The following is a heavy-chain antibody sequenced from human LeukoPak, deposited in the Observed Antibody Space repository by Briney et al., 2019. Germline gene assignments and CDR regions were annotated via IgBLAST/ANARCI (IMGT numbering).Heavy chain of an antibody. J-gene: IGHJ4*02. CDR2: INAGNGNT. V-gene: IGHV1-3*01. CDR3: ASERSAWVVVPAAKTGAFDY. Sequence: GASVKVSCKASGYTFTSYAMHWVRQAPGQRLEWMGWINAGNGNTKYSQKFQGRVTITRDTSASTAYMELSSLRSEDTAVYYCASERSAWVVVPAAKTGAFDYWGQGTLVTVFS. D-gene: IGHD2-2*01. CDR1: GYTFTSYA.